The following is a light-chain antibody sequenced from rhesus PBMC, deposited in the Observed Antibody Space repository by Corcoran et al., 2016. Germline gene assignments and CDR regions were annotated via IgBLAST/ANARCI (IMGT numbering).Light chain of an antibody. CDR3: QQYNNWNS. J-gene: IGKJ2*01. CDR2: DAS. V-gene: IGKV3-42*02. CDR1: QSVGSN. Sequence: ETVVTQSPATLSLSPGERATRSCRASQSVGSNLAWYQQKPGQAPKLLIYDASSRATGNPDRFSGSGSGTEFPLTIRSLEPEDVGVYYCQQYNNWNSFGQGTKVEIK.